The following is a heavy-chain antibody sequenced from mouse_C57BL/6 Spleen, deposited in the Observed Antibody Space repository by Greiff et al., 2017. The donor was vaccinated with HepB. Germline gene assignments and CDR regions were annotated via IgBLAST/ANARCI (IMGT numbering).Heavy chain of an antibody. CDR1: GYTFTSYW. Sequence: VQLQQPGAELVMPGASVKLSCKASGYTFTSYWMHWVKQRPGQGLEWIGEIDPSDSYTNYNQKFKGQSTLTVDKSSSTAYMQLSSLTSEDSAVYYCAREVVANYFDYWGQGTTLTVSS. CDR3: AREVVANYFDY. J-gene: IGHJ2*01. V-gene: IGHV1-69*01. D-gene: IGHD1-1*01. CDR2: IDPSDSYT.